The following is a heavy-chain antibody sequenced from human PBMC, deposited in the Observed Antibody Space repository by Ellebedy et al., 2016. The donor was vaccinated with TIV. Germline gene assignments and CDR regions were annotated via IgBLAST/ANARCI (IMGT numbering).Heavy chain of an antibody. V-gene: IGHV4-38-2*02. CDR1: GYSISSGYY. CDR2: IYHSGST. CDR3: AGHDYGDYQIFDY. Sequence: SETLSLXXTVSGYSISSGYYWGWIRQPPGKGLEWIGSIYHSGSTNYNPSLKSRVTISVDTSKNQFSLKLSSVTAADTAVYYCAGHDYGDYQIFDYWGQGTLVTVSS. D-gene: IGHD4-17*01. J-gene: IGHJ4*02.